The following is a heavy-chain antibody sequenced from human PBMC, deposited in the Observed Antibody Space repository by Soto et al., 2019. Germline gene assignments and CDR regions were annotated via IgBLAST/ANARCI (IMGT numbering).Heavy chain of an antibody. V-gene: IGHV1-69*02. CDR3: ATRSNARRAYYYMDV. D-gene: IGHD6-6*01. J-gene: IGHJ6*03. CDR2: IIPILGIA. CDR1: GGTFSSYT. Sequence: QVQLVQSGAEVKKPGSSVKVSCKASGGTFSSYTISWVRQAPGQGLEWMGRIIPILGIANYAQKFQGRVKITADKSTSTADMELSSLRSEDTAVYYCATRSNARRAYYYMDVWGKGTTVTVSS.